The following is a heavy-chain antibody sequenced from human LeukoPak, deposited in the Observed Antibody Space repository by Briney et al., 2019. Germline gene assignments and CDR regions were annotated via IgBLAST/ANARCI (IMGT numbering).Heavy chain of an antibody. J-gene: IGHJ5*02. V-gene: IGHV5-51*01. CDR2: IYPGDSDT. CDR3: ARQVVPAAIPNWFDP. D-gene: IGHD2-2*01. Sequence: GESLKISCKGSGYSFTSYWIGWVRQMPGKGLEWMGIIYPGDSDTRYSPSFQGQVTISADKSISTAYLQWSSLKASDTAMYYCARQVVPAAIPNWFDPWGQGTLVTVSS. CDR1: GYSFTSYW.